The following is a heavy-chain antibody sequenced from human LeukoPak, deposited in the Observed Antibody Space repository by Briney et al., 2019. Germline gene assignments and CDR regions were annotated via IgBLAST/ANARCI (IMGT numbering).Heavy chain of an antibody. V-gene: IGHV3-7*01. CDR3: ARKSGSFDY. CDR1: GFTFSRYW. D-gene: IGHD3-10*01. CDR2: IKEDGSEK. J-gene: IGHJ4*02. Sequence: GGSLRLSCAASGFTFSRYWMSWVRQAPGKRLEWVANIKEDGSEKYYVDSVKGRFTISRDNAKNSLYLQMNSLRAEDTAVYYCARKSGSFDYWGQGTLVTVSS.